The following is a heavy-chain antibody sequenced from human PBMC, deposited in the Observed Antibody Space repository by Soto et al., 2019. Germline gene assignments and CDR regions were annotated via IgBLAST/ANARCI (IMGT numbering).Heavy chain of an antibody. Sequence: SETLSLTCTVSGGSISSSSYYWGWIRQPPGKGLEWIGSIYYSGSTYYNPSLKSRVTISVDTSKNQFSLKLSSVTAPDTAVYYCARQGSSTSQATSYGMDVWGQGTTVT. D-gene: IGHD2-2*01. CDR1: GGSISSSSYY. J-gene: IGHJ6*02. V-gene: IGHV4-39*01. CDR3: ARQGSSTSQATSYGMDV. CDR2: IYYSGST.